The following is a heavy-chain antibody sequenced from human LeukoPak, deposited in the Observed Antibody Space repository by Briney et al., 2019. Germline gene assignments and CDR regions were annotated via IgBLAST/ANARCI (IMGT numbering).Heavy chain of an antibody. J-gene: IGHJ4*02. Sequence: GGSPRLSCAASGFTFNIYSMSWVRQAPGKGLEWVSSISSSGDFTVYAGSVKGRFTISRDNSKNTLYLQMNSLRAEDTAIYYCAKDRPNYYESNGHYYRRDGDYWGQGTLVTVSS. V-gene: IGHV3-23*01. CDR3: AKDRPNYYESNGHYYRRDGDY. D-gene: IGHD3-22*01. CDR2: ISSSGDFT. CDR1: GFTFNIYS.